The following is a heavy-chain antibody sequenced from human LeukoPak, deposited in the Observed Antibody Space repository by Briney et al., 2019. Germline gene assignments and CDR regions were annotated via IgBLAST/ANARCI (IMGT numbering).Heavy chain of an antibody. CDR1: GYTFTSFA. J-gene: IGHJ4*02. V-gene: IGHV1-46*01. CDR3: TRDSSTSAQDY. D-gene: IGHD6-6*01. CDR2: INPSGDSA. Sequence: ASVKVSCKASGYTFTSFAISWVRQAPGQGLDWMGIINPSGDSATYAQKFQGRVTMTRDTSTSTVYMELSSLRPEDTAIYYCTRDSSTSAQDYWGQGTLVTVSS.